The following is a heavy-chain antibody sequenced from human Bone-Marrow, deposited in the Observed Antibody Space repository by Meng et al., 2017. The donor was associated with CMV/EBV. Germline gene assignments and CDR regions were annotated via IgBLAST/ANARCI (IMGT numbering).Heavy chain of an antibody. CDR2: IRSKAYGGTT. Sequence: GESLKISCTASGFTFGDYAMSWVRQAPGKGLEWVGFIRSKAYGGTTEYAASVKGRFTISRDDSKSIAYLQMNSLKTEDTAVYYCTPTYYYDMGIWVQGTMVTVSS. J-gene: IGHJ3*02. CDR3: TPTYYYDMGI. CDR1: GFTFGDYA. V-gene: IGHV3-49*04. D-gene: IGHD3-22*01.